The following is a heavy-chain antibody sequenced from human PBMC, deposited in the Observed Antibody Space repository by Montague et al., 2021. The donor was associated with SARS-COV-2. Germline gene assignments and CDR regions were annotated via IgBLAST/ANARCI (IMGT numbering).Heavy chain of an antibody. Sequence: SETLSLTCTVSGDSISSYYWSWIRQPPGKGLEWIGYMSYSGTTNYNPSRRSRLTMSIDTTKDQLSLKLSSLTAADAAVYYCARGRDQLGWFDPWGQGTLVTVSS. CDR3: ARGRDQLGWFDP. CDR1: GDSISSYY. J-gene: IGHJ5*02. D-gene: IGHD7-27*01. V-gene: IGHV4-59*01. CDR2: MSYSGTT.